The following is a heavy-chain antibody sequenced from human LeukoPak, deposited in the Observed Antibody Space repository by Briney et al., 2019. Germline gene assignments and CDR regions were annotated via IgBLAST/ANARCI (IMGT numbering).Heavy chain of an antibody. J-gene: IGHJ4*02. CDR2: VFYSGTT. V-gene: IGHV4-59*08. Sequence: KASETLSLTCTVSGGSITGYYWSWIRQPPGKGLEWIGYVFYSGTTLYNPSVKSRVTMSVDTSKTQFSLKLTSVTAADTAVYYCARWGSNMAREKGDHWGQGILVTVSS. CDR1: GGSITGYY. D-gene: IGHD3-10*01. CDR3: ARWGSNMAREKGDH.